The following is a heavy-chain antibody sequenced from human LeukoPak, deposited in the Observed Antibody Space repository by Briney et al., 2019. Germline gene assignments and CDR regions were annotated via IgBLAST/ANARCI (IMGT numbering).Heavy chain of an antibody. V-gene: IGHV4-59*12. CDR3: ARLGRYNWFDP. D-gene: IGHD1-26*01. CDR2: IYYSGST. CDR1: GGSISSYY. Sequence: SETLSLTCTVSGGSISSYYWSWIRQPPGKGLEWIGYIYYSGSTYYNPSLKSRVTISVDTSKNQFSLKLSSVTAADTAVYYCARLGRYNWFDPWGQGTLVTVSS. J-gene: IGHJ5*02.